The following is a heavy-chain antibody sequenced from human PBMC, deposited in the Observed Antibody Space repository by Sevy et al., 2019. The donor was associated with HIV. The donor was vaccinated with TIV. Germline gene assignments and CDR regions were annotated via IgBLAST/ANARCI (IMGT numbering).Heavy chain of an antibody. V-gene: IGHV4-59*08. Sequence: SETLSLTCSVSDDSINSYYWSWLRQPPGKGLEWIGYIYNNIGSTSYNPSLTSRVTISVDTSKNPFSLKLASVTAADTAVYYCARGAVVIGTAATPVLDFWGQGSLVTVSS. CDR3: ARGAVVIGTAATPVLDF. CDR1: DDSINSYY. CDR2: IYNNIGST. J-gene: IGHJ4*02. D-gene: IGHD2-2*01.